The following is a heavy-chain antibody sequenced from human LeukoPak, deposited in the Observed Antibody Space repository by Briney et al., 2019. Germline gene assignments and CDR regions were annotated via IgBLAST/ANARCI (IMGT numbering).Heavy chain of an antibody. D-gene: IGHD2-2*01. CDR1: GFTFSSYA. CDR3: ARDGWCSSTSCHIDY. Sequence: GGSLRLSCAASGFTFSSYAMSWVRQAPGKGLEWVSAISGSGGSTYYADSVKGRFTISRDNAKNSLYLQMNSLRAEDTAVYYCARDGWCSSTSCHIDYWGQGTLVTVSS. V-gene: IGHV3-23*01. CDR2: ISGSGGST. J-gene: IGHJ4*02.